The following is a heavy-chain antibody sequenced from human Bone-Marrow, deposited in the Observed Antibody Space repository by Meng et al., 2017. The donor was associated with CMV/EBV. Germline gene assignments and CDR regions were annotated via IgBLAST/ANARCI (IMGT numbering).Heavy chain of an antibody. CDR1: GGTFSSYA. V-gene: IGHV1-69*10. D-gene: IGHD2-2*02. CDR3: ARDLLYCSSTSYYISYYYGMDV. CDR2: IIPILGIA. Sequence: SVKVSCKASGGTFSSYAISWVRQAPGQGLEWMGGIIPILGIANYAQKFQGRVTITADKSTSTAYMELSSLRSEDTAVYYCARDLLYCSSTSYYISYYYGMDVWGQGTTVTVSS. J-gene: IGHJ6*02.